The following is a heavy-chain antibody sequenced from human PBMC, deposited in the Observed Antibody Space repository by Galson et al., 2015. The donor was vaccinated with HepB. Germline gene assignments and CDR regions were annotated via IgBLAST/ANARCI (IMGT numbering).Heavy chain of an antibody. Sequence: SVKVSCKAPGYTFTGYYMHWVRQAPGQGLEWMGWINPNSGGTNYAQKFQGWVTMTRDTSISTAYMELSRLRSDDTAVYYCAREMESGSYFDLWGRGTLVTVSS. CDR2: INPNSGGT. V-gene: IGHV1-2*04. D-gene: IGHD1-26*01. J-gene: IGHJ2*01. CDR3: AREMESGSYFDL. CDR1: GYTFTGYY.